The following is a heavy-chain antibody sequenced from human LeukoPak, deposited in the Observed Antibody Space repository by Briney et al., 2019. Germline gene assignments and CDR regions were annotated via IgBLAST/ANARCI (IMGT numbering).Heavy chain of an antibody. V-gene: IGHV3-53*01. D-gene: IGHD2-8*01. CDR1: GFTVSSNY. Sequence: AGGSLRLSCAASGFTVSSNYMSWVRQAPGKGLEWVSAIYSGGSTYYADSVKGRFTISRDNAKNSLYLQMNSLRAEDTAVYYCARGCTNGVCFDYWGQGTLVTVSS. CDR2: IYSGGST. J-gene: IGHJ4*02. CDR3: ARGCTNGVCFDY.